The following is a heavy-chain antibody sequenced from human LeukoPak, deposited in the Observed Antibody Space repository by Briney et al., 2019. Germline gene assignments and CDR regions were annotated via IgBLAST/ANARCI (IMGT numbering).Heavy chain of an antibody. D-gene: IGHD6-13*01. J-gene: IGHJ4*02. V-gene: IGHV3-30-3*01. CDR2: ISYDGSDK. CDR3: AREGIRYFDY. CDR1: GFTFSSYA. Sequence: GRSLRLSCAASGFTFSSYAMHWVRQAPGKGLEWVAVISYDGSDKYYADSVKGRFTISRDNSKNTLYLQMNSLRAEDTAVYYCAREGIRYFDYWGQGTLVTVSS.